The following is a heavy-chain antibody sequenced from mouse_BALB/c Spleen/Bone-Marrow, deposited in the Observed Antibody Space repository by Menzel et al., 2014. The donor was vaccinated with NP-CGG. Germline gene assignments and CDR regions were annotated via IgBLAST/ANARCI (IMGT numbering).Heavy chain of an antibody. CDR3: ARSTTTDYFDY. CDR2: IWAGGTT. J-gene: IGHJ2*01. V-gene: IGHV2-9*02. Sequence: VKLVESGPGLVAPSQRLSIPCTVSGFSLTSYGVHWVRQPPGKGLEWLGVIWAGGTTNYNSALMSRLSISKDNSKSQVFLKMNSLQTDDTAMYYCARSTTTDYFDYWGQGTTLTVSS. D-gene: IGHD1-1*01. CDR1: GFSLTSYG.